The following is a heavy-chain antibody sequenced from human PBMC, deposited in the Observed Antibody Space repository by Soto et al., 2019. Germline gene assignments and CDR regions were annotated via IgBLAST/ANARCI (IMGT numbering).Heavy chain of an antibody. J-gene: IGHJ2*01. CDR3: ARGNHRWLQLWYFDL. Sequence: SVKVSCKASGGTFSNYPISWVRQAPGQGLEWMGGVIPIFGTVNYAQKFQGRVTITADESTSTAYMELSSLRSEDTAVYYCARGNHRWLQLWYFDLWGRGTLVTVSS. V-gene: IGHV1-69*13. CDR1: GGTFSNYP. D-gene: IGHD5-12*01. CDR2: VIPIFGTV.